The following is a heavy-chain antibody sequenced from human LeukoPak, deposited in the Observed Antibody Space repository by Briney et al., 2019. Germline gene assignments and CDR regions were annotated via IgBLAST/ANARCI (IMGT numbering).Heavy chain of an antibody. CDR3: ARDASSIAYNWISGAFDI. D-gene: IGHD1-20*01. V-gene: IGHV1-18*01. J-gene: IGHJ3*02. CDR2: ISAYNGST. CDR1: GFNFNSNG. Sequence: DSVKVSCKASGFNFNSNGISWVRQAPGQGLEWMGWISAYNGSTNYAQRFQGRVTMTTDTSTNTAYMELGPLRSDDTAVYYCARDASSIAYNWISGAFDIWGQGTMVTVSS.